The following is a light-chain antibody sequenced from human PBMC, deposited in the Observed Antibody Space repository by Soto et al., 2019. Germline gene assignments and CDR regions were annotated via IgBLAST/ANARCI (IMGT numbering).Light chain of an antibody. CDR1: QNINNY. CDR2: DAS. V-gene: IGKV3-11*01. J-gene: IGKJ4*01. Sequence: EIVLTQSPATLSLSPGDTAALSCRASQNINNYLAWYQQKSGQAPRLLIFDASNRATGIPPRFSGRGSGTDFTLTISSLEPEDFAVYYCQQRSNWPPFLTFGGGTKVEIK. CDR3: QQRSNWPPFLT.